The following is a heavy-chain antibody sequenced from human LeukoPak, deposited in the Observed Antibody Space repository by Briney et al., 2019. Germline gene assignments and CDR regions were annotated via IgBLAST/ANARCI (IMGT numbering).Heavy chain of an antibody. CDR1: GFRLSDYY. V-gene: IGHV3-11*04. CDR3: TRESRRSPDY. D-gene: IGHD3-3*01. J-gene: IGHJ4*02. CDR2: ISSSGSAT. Sequence: GGSLRLSCAASGFRLSDYYMGWIRQAPGEGLEWVSYISSSGSATFNADSVKGRFTISRDNAKNSLYLQMNSLRAEDTAVYYCTRESRRSPDYWGQGTLVTVSS.